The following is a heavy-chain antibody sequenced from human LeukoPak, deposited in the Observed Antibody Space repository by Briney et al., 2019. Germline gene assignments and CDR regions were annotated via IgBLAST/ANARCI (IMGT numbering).Heavy chain of an antibody. CDR1: GGTFSSYA. D-gene: IGHD4/OR15-4a*01. Sequence: SVKVSCKASGGTFSSYAISWVRQAPGQGLEWMGRITPILGIANYAQKFQGRVTITADKSTSTAYMELSSLRSEDTAVYCCARGLDGHGAYWGQGTLVTVSS. CDR3: ARGLDGHGAY. J-gene: IGHJ4*02. CDR2: ITPILGIA. V-gene: IGHV1-69*04.